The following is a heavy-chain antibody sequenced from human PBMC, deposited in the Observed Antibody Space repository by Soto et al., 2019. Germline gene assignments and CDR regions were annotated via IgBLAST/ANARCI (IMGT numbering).Heavy chain of an antibody. J-gene: IGHJ4*02. Sequence: PSETLSLTCAVYGGSFSGYYWSWIRQPPGKGLEWIGEINHSGSTNYNPSLKSRVTISVDTSKNQFYLKLSSVTTAHTAVYYRARPVVRFWEWPFDHWGQGTLVTVSS. CDR2: INHSGST. D-gene: IGHD3-3*01. CDR3: ARPVVRFWEWPFDH. V-gene: IGHV4-34*01. CDR1: GGSFSGYY.